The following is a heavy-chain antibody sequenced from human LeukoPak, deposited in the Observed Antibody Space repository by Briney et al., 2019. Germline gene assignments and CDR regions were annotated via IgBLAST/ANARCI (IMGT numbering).Heavy chain of an antibody. CDR2: INHSGGT. CDR3: AREGVVVPAAPYYYYGMDV. D-gene: IGHD2-2*01. Sequence: SETLSLTCAVYGGSFSGYYWSWIRQPPGKGLEWIGEINHSGGTNYNPSLKSRVTISVDTSKNQFSLKLSSVTAADTAVYYCAREGVVVPAAPYYYYGMDVWGKGTTVTVSS. CDR1: GGSFSGYY. J-gene: IGHJ6*04. V-gene: IGHV4-34*01.